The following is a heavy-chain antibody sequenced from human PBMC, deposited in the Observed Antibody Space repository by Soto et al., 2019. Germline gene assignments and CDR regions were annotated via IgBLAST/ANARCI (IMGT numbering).Heavy chain of an antibody. CDR1: EFTFSNAW. CDR2: IKSRTDGETT. CDR3: ATVLRWIHQVVY. V-gene: IGHV3-15*01. D-gene: IGHD5-18*01. J-gene: IGHJ4*02. Sequence: GGSLRLSCAASEFTFSNAWMKWVRQAPGKGLEWVGHIKSRTDGETTDYAAPVKGRFTISRDDSKSMLYLQMDSLKTEDTAVYYCATVLRWIHQVVYWGQGTLVTVSS.